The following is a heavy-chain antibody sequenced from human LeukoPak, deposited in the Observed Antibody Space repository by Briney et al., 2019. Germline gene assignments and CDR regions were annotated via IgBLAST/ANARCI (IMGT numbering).Heavy chain of an antibody. Sequence: ASVKVSCKASGYTFTGYYMHWVRQAPGQGLEWMGGIIPIFGTAIYAQKFQGRVTITADESTSTAYMELSSLRSEDTAVYYCARLSGSYYDNWGQGTLVTVSS. J-gene: IGHJ4*02. V-gene: IGHV1-69*13. CDR3: ARLSGSYYDN. CDR2: IIPIFGTA. D-gene: IGHD2-15*01. CDR1: GYTFTGYY.